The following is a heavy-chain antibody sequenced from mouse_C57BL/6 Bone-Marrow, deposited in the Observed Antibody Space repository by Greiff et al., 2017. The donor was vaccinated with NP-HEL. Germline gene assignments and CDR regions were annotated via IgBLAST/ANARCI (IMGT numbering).Heavy chain of an antibody. Sequence: VQLKQSGAELVRPGASVKLSCKASGYTFTDYYINWVKQRPGQGLEWIARIYPGSGNTYYNEKFKGKATLTAEKSSSTAYMQLSSLTSEDSAVYFCAREKVIYYYAMDYWGQGTSVTVSS. V-gene: IGHV1-76*01. CDR2: IYPGSGNT. CDR1: GYTFTDYY. CDR3: AREKVIYYYAMDY. J-gene: IGHJ4*01.